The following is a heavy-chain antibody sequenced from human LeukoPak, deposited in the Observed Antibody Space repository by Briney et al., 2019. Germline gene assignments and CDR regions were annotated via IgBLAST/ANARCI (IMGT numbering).Heavy chain of an antibody. CDR1: GGSISSYY. CDR2: IYYSGST. Sequence: SETLSLTCTSSGGSISSYYWSWIRQPPRKGLEWIGYIYYSGSTKYNPSLKSRVTISVDTSKYQCSLKLSSVTAADTAVYYCARAGYYDSSGYFDYWGQGTLLTVSS. CDR3: ARAGYYDSSGYFDY. D-gene: IGHD3-22*01. J-gene: IGHJ4*02. V-gene: IGHV4-59*01.